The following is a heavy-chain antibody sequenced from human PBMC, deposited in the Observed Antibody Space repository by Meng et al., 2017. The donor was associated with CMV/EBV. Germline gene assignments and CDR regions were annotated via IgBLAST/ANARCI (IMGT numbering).Heavy chain of an antibody. Sequence: GGSLRLSCAASGFTFSSYSMNWVRQAPGKGLEWVSSISSSSSYIYYADSVNGRFTISRDNAKNSLYLQMNSLRAEDTAVYYCARGGSGYGSDYWGQGTLVTVSS. J-gene: IGHJ4*02. CDR3: ARGGSGYGSDY. CDR1: GFTFSSYS. CDR2: ISSSSSYI. D-gene: IGHD5-12*01. V-gene: IGHV3-21*01.